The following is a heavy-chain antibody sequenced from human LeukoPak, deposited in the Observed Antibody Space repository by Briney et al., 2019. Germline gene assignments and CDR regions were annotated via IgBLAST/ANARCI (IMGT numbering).Heavy chain of an antibody. CDR2: ISSSSSYT. V-gene: IGHV3-11*06. D-gene: IGHD2-2*01. J-gene: IGHJ6*02. CDR1: GFTFSDYY. CDR3: ARVGRYCSSTSCSRGYYGMDV. Sequence: GSLRLSCAASGFTFSDYYMSWIRQAPGKGLERVSYISSSSSYTNYADSVKGRFTISRDNAKNSLYLQMNSLRAEDTAVYYCARVGRYCSSTSCSRGYYGMDVWGQGTTVTVSS.